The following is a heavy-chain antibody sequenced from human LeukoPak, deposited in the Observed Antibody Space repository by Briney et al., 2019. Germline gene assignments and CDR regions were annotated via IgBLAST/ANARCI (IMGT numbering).Heavy chain of an antibody. Sequence: GGSLRLSCAASGFTFSSYGMHWVRQAPGKGLEWVAVIWYDGSNKYYADSVKGRLTISRDNSKNTLYLQMNSLRAEDTAVYYCARDQGSGSYTTPDYWGQGTLVTVPS. CDR3: ARDQGSGSYTTPDY. CDR1: GFTFSSYG. CDR2: IWYDGSNK. V-gene: IGHV3-33*01. J-gene: IGHJ4*02. D-gene: IGHD1-26*01.